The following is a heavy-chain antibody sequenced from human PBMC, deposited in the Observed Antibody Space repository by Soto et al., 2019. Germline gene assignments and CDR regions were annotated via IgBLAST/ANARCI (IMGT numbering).Heavy chain of an antibody. D-gene: IGHD2-2*01. J-gene: IGHJ5*02. V-gene: IGHV4-31*03. CDR3: ARAKLSASIDP. CDR2: IYPSGST. CDR1: GGSISSGGYY. Sequence: QVQLQESGPGLVKPSQTLSLTCTVSGGSISSGGYYWSWIRQHPGKGLEWIGYIYPSGSTFYNPSLKRRVTISINRSKNQLSLKVTSVTAADTAVYYCARAKLSASIDPWGQGTLVTVSS.